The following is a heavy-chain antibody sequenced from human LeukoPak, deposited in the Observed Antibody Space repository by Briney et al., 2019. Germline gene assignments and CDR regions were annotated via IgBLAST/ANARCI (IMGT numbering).Heavy chain of an antibody. J-gene: IGHJ4*02. V-gene: IGHV1-69*05. CDR2: IIPIFATA. CDR1: GGTFSSYA. D-gene: IGHD1-1*01. CDR3: ARDGYDRPYYFDY. Sequence: SVKVSCKASGGTFSSYAISWVRQAPGQGLEWMGRIIPIFATANYAQKFQGRVTMTTDESTSTAYMELSSLRSEDTAMYYCARDGYDRPYYFDYCGQGTLVTVSS.